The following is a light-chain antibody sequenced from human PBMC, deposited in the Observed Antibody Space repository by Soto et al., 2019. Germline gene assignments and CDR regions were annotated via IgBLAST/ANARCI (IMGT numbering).Light chain of an antibody. J-gene: IGKJ2*01. CDR3: QQYGNPPRYT. V-gene: IGKV3-20*01. Sequence: ESVLTQSPGTLSLSPGERATLSCRASQSVTSSYLAWYQQKPGQPPRLLIYGASSRATGIPDRFRGSGSGTDFTLTISRLEPEDVAVYYCQQYGNPPRYTFGQGTKLEIK. CDR1: QSVTSSY. CDR2: GAS.